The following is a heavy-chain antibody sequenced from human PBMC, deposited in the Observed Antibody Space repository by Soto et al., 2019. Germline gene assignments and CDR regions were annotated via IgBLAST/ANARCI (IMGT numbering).Heavy chain of an antibody. V-gene: IGHV4-39*01. CDR3: ARLHGYCISSSRHGHYAMDV. CDR1: SASISSSSYT. J-gene: IGHJ6*02. Sequence: ASETLSLTCTVSSASISSSSYTWGWIRQPPGKGLEWIGSIYYSGTTYYNPSLNSRVTVSVDTSKNQFSLKVTSVTAADTAVYYCARLHGYCISSSRHGHYAMDVWGQGTTVTVSS. D-gene: IGHD2-2*01. CDR2: IYYSGTT.